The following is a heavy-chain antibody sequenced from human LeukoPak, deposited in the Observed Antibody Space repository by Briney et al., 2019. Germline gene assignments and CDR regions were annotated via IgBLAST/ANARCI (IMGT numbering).Heavy chain of an antibody. CDR1: GFTFSSYG. Sequence: GGSLRLSCAASGFTFSSYGMHWVRQAPGKGLEWVAVLWYDGSNKYYADSVKGRFTISRDNSKNTLYLQMNSLRAEDTAVYYCARPTQAGIAAAGYFDYWGQGTLVTVSS. CDR3: ARPTQAGIAAAGYFDY. J-gene: IGHJ4*02. CDR2: LWYDGSNK. D-gene: IGHD6-13*01. V-gene: IGHV3-33*01.